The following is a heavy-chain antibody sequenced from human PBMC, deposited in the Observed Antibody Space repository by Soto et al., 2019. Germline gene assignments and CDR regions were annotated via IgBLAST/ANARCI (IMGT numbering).Heavy chain of an antibody. CDR1: GGSISSYY. J-gene: IGHJ6*03. CDR3: ARQDSSWYYYYMDV. V-gene: IGHV4-59*08. Sequence: SETLSLTCTVSGGSISSYYWSWIRQPPGKGLEWIGYIYYSGSTNYNPSLKSRVTISVDTSKNQFSLKLSSVTAADTAVYYCARQDSSWYYYYMDVWGKGTTVTVSS. D-gene: IGHD6-13*01. CDR2: IYYSGST.